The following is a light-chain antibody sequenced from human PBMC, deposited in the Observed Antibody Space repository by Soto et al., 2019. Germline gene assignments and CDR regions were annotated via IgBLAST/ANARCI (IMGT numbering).Light chain of an antibody. Sequence: EIVMTQSPATLSVSPGERVTLSCRASQSVSFNLVWYQQKPGQAPRLLIYGASTRATGIPARFSGSGSGTEFTLTISSLQSEDFAVYYCQQYNNWPPLTFXGGTKADIK. CDR1: QSVSFN. CDR3: QQYNNWPPLT. J-gene: IGKJ4*01. V-gene: IGKV3-15*01. CDR2: GAS.